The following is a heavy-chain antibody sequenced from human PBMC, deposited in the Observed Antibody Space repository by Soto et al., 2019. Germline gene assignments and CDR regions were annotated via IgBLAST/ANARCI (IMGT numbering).Heavy chain of an antibody. D-gene: IGHD5-18*01. Sequence: ASVKVSCKASGGTFSSYAISWVRQAPGQGLEWMGGIIPIFGTANYAQKFQGRVTITADESTSTAYMEVRSPRSEDKAVYYCARASDTAMALTHYYYGTHVWGQGPTVTVSS. V-gene: IGHV1-69*13. CDR2: IIPIFGTA. CDR3: ARASDTAMALTHYYYGTHV. CDR1: GGTFSSYA. J-gene: IGHJ6*01.